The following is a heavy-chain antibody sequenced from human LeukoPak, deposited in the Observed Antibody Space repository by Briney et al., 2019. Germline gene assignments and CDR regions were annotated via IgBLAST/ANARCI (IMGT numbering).Heavy chain of an antibody. CDR3: ARDYDFWSGYAFDY. D-gene: IGHD3-3*01. V-gene: IGHV1-2*02. Sequence: GASVKVSCKASGYTFTGYYMHWVRQAPGQGLEWMGWINPNSGGTNYAQKFQGRVTMTRDTSISTAYMELSRLRSDDTAVYYCARDYDFWSGYAFDYWGQGTLATVSS. CDR2: INPNSGGT. CDR1: GYTFTGYY. J-gene: IGHJ4*02.